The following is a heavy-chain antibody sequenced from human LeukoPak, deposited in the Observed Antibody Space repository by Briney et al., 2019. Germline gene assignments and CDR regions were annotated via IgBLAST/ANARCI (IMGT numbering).Heavy chain of an antibody. CDR2: IQENGNEK. J-gene: IGHJ4*02. CDR3: ARRGVDGALDY. Sequence: GGSLRLSCAASEFTFSIYWMSWVRQAPGKGLEWVADIQENGNEKSYVDSVKGRFTISRDNAKNSLYLQMNSLRAEDTAVYYCARRGVDGALDYWGQGTLVTVSS. D-gene: IGHD5-24*01. V-gene: IGHV3-7*01. CDR1: EFTFSIYW.